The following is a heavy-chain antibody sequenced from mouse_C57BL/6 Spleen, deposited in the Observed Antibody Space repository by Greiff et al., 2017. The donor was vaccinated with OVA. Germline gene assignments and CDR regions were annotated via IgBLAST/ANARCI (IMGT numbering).Heavy chain of an antibody. CDR1: GFTFSSYT. Sequence: EVQLVESGGGLVKPGGSLKLSCAASGFTFSSYTMSWVRQTPEKRLEWVATISGGGGNTYYPDSVKGRFTISSANAKNTLYLPMSSLRSEDTALYYCARLTGTLYWYFDVWGTGTTVTVSS. V-gene: IGHV5-9*01. J-gene: IGHJ1*03. D-gene: IGHD4-1*01. CDR2: ISGGGGNT. CDR3: ARLTGTLYWYFDV.